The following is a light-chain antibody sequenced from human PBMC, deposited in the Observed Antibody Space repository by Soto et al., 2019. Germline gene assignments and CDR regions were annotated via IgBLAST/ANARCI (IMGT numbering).Light chain of an antibody. CDR2: VFD. V-gene: IGLV6-57*04. CDR3: QSYDGSNHVA. Sequence: NFMLTQPHSVSESPGETVTISCTRTGGSIASNYVQWYQQRPGSAPTTVIYVFDQRPSGVPDRFSGSIDRSSNSASLTISGLKPEDEADYYCQSYDGSNHVALGGGTQLTVL. J-gene: IGLJ2*01. CDR1: GGSIASNY.